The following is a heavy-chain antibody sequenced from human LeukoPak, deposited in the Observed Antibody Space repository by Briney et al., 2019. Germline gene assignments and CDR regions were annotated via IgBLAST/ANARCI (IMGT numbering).Heavy chain of an antibody. CDR3: VGGGQWLAFDY. CDR1: GGSINAYY. J-gene: IGHJ4*02. V-gene: IGHV4-59*03. Sequence: SSETLSLTCTVSGGSINAYYWSWIRQPPGKGLEWIGYIHYSGTTEYNPSLKSRVTISIDTSKNQFSLKLTSVTAADTAVYYCVGGGQWLAFDYWGQGTLVTDSS. D-gene: IGHD6-19*01. CDR2: IHYSGTT.